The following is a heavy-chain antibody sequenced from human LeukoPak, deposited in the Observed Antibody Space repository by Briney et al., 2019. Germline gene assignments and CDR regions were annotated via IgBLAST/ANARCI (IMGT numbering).Heavy chain of an antibody. J-gene: IGHJ4*02. Sequence: ESLKISCRGSGYGFTSFWMSRVRQMPGEGPEWMGGIDPSDSYTNYSPSFQGPVTISADKSISTAYLQWSSLKASDTAMYYCARLRYSSGGSCYHYFDDWGQGTLVTVSS. V-gene: IGHV5-10-1*01. CDR1: GYGFTSFW. CDR3: ARLRYSSGGSCYHYFDD. D-gene: IGHD2-15*01. CDR2: IDPSDSYT.